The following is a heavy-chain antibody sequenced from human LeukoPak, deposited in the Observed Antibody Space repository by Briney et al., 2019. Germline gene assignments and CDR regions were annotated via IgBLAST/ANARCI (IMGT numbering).Heavy chain of an antibody. Sequence: PGGSLRLSCAASGFTFSNYEMNWVRQAPGKGLEWVSYISTSGSTIYYADSVKGRFTISRDNAKNSLYLQMNSLRAEDTAVYYCVRDGPAYYDSSGYSDYWGRGILVTVSS. D-gene: IGHD3-22*01. J-gene: IGHJ4*02. CDR1: GFTFSNYE. CDR2: ISTSGSTI. V-gene: IGHV3-48*03. CDR3: VRDGPAYYDSSGYSDY.